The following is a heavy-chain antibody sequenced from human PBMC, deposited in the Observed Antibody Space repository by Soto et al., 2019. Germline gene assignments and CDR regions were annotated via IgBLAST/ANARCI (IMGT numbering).Heavy chain of an antibody. CDR3: VRGVASGFIFDY. V-gene: IGHV1-46*01. J-gene: IGHJ4*02. CDR2: ISPSGGST. D-gene: IGHD3-22*01. CDR1: GYTFTKYY. Sequence: ASVKVSCKASGYTFTKYYLHWVRQAPGQGLEWMGVISPSGGSTTYAQKFQGRVTMTRDTSTSTVYMELSSLRSDDTAVCWCVRGVASGFIFDYWGQGTLVTVSS.